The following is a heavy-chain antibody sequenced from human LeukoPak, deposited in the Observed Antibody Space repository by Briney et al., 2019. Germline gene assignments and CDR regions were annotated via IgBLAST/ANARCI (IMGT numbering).Heavy chain of an antibody. Sequence: SETLSLTCAVYGGSFSGYYWSWIRQPPGKGLEWIGEINHSGSTNYNPSLKSRVTISVDTSKNQFSLKLSSVTAADTAVYYCARGHYGSGFNWFDPWGQGTLVTLSS. CDR3: ARGHYGSGFNWFDP. D-gene: IGHD3-10*01. CDR1: GGSFSGYY. CDR2: INHSGST. V-gene: IGHV4-34*01. J-gene: IGHJ5*02.